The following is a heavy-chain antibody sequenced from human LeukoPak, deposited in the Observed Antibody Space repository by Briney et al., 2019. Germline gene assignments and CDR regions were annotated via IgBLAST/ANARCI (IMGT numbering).Heavy chain of an antibody. CDR1: GFTFSSYW. V-gene: IGHV3-74*01. CDR3: ARGDIVVVPAALDAFDI. CDR2: IKSDGST. D-gene: IGHD2-2*01. Sequence: GGSLRLSCAASGFTFSSYWMHWVRQAPGKGLVWVSRIKSDGSTRYADSVKGRFTISRDNAKNTVSLQMNSLRAEDTAVYYCARGDIVVVPAALDAFDIWGQGTMVTVSS. J-gene: IGHJ3*02.